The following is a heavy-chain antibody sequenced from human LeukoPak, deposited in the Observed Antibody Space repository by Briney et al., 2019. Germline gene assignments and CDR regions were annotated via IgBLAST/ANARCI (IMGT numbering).Heavy chain of an antibody. V-gene: IGHV3-30-3*01. CDR1: GLTFSSYA. Sequence: PGGSLRLSCAASGLTFSSYAMHWVRQAPGKGLEWVAVISYDGSNKYYADSVKGRFTISRDNSKNTLYLQMNSLRAEDTAVYYCASDYYGSGSLYYFDYWGQGTLVTVSS. CDR2: ISYDGSNK. D-gene: IGHD3-10*01. CDR3: ASDYYGSGSLYYFDY. J-gene: IGHJ4*02.